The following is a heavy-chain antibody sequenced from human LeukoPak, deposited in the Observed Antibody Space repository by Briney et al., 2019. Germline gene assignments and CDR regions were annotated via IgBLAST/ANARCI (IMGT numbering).Heavy chain of an antibody. CDR1: GASISSESYY. J-gene: IGHJ6*02. CDR2: IYHTGST. D-gene: IGHD6-19*01. V-gene: IGHV4-61*09. CDR3: ARVLSGWYGMDV. Sequence: SETLSLTCTVSGASISSESYYWSWIRQPAGKGLEWIGHIYHTGSTNYNPSLKSRVTISVDTPKNQFSLNLSSVTAADTAVYYCARVLSGWYGMDVWGQGTTVTVSS.